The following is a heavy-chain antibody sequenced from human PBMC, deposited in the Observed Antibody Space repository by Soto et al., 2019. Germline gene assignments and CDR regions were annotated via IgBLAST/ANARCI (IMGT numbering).Heavy chain of an antibody. V-gene: IGHV3-30*18. CDR1: GFTFSSYG. J-gene: IGHJ4*02. Sequence: VQLVESGGGVVQPGRSLRLSCAASGFTFSSYGMHWVRQAPGKGLEWVAVISYDGSNKYYADSVKGRFTISRDNFKNTLYLQMNSLRAEDTAVYYCAKNGPPSYYFDYWGQGTLVTVSS. CDR3: AKNGPPSYYFDY. CDR2: ISYDGSNK.